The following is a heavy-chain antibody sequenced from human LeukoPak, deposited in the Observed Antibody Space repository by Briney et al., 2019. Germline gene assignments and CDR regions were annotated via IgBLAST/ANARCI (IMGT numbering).Heavy chain of an antibody. V-gene: IGHV3-7*01. J-gene: IGHJ6*03. CDR2: IKQDGSEK. CDR3: ARLQVSRKNWNDRYYYYYMDV. Sequence: GGSLRLSCAASGFTFSSYWMSWVRQAPGKGVEWVANIKQDGSEKYYVDSVKGRFTISRDNAKNSLYLQMNSLRAEDTAVYYCARLQVSRKNWNDRYYYYYMDVWGKGTTVTVSS. CDR1: GFTFSSYW. D-gene: IGHD1-1*01.